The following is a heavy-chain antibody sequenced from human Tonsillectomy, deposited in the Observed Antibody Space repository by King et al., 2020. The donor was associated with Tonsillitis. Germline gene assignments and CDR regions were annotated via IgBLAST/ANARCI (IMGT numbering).Heavy chain of an antibody. D-gene: IGHD6-13*01. CDR2: IKQDGSQK. CDR3: ARVSIVAAGTFTYAFYI. V-gene: IGHV3-7*03. Sequence: DVQLVESGGGLVQPGGSLRLSCAASGFTFSNYRMSWVRQAPGKGLEWVANIKQDGSQKYYVDSVKGRFTISRDNAKNSLYLQMNSLKAEDTAVYYCARVSIVAAGTFTYAFYIWGQGTMVTVSS. CDR1: GFTFSNYR. J-gene: IGHJ3*02.